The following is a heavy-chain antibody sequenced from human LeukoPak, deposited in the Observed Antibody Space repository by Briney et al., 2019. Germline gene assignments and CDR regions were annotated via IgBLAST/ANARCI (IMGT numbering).Heavy chain of an antibody. Sequence: GGSLRLSCAASGFTFSSYSMNWVRQAPGKGLEWVSSISSSSSYIYYADSVKGRFTISRDNAKNSLYLQMNGLRAEDTAVYYCAREVVQMGAFDIWGQGTMVTVSS. CDR3: AREVVQMGAFDI. CDR1: GFTFSSYS. D-gene: IGHD5-24*01. J-gene: IGHJ3*02. V-gene: IGHV3-21*01. CDR2: ISSSSSYI.